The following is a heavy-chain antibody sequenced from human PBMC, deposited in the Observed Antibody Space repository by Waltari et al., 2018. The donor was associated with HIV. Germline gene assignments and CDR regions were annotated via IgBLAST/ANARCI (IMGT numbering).Heavy chain of an antibody. V-gene: IGHV3-66*01. D-gene: IGHD4-17*01. CDR1: GFTVSNNY. CDR3: ARDYGDSGWFDP. J-gene: IGHJ5*02. Sequence: EVQLVESGGGLVQPGGSLGLSCTASGFTVSNNYMSWVRQAPGKGLECVSVIYSGGTTYYADSVKGRFTVSRDNSKNTLYLQMNSLRAEDTAVYYCARDYGDSGWFDPWGQGTLVTVSS. CDR2: IYSGGTT.